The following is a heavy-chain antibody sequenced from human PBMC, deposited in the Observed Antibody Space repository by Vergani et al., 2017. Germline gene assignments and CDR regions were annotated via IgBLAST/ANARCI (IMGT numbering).Heavy chain of an antibody. V-gene: IGHV3-21*01. D-gene: IGHD3-10*01. CDR1: GFTFSSYS. J-gene: IGHJ6*02. Sequence: EVQLVESGGGLVKPGGSLRLSCAASGFTFSSYSMNWVRQAPGKGLEWVSSISSSSSYIYYADSVKGRFTISRDNAKNSLYLQMNSLRAEDTAVYYCARVPPSYYGSGPPEGYYYGMDVWGQGTTVTVSS. CDR3: ARVPPSYYGSGPPEGYYYGMDV. CDR2: ISSSSSYI.